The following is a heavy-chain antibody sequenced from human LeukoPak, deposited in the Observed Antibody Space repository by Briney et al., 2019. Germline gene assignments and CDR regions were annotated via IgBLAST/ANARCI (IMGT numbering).Heavy chain of an antibody. CDR1: GFTFSSYA. CDR3: AKDLTFGGVIVLDY. CDR2: ISGSGGST. V-gene: IGHV3-23*01. J-gene: IGHJ4*02. Sequence: PGGSLRLSCAASGFTFSSYAMSWVRQAPGKGLEWVSAISGSGGSTYYADSVKGRFTISRDNSKNTLYLQMTSLRAEDTAVYYCAKDLTFGGVIVLDYWGQGTLVTVSS. D-gene: IGHD3-16*02.